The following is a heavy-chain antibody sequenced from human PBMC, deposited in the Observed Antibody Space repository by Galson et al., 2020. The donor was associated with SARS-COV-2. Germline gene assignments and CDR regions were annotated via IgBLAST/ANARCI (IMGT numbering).Heavy chain of an antibody. J-gene: IGHJ6*02. CDR3: ATALAIVVVPAASQPSHNYCYGVGV. CDR2: FDPEDGET. D-gene: IGHD2-2*01. CDR1: GYTLTELS. V-gene: IGHV1-24*01. Sequence: ASVKVSCKVSGYTLTELSMHWVRQAPGQGLAWMGGFDPEDGETIYAQKFQGRVTMTEDTATDTAYMELSSLRAEDTAVYYCATALAIVVVPAASQPSHNYCYGVGVWGQGTPVTGAS.